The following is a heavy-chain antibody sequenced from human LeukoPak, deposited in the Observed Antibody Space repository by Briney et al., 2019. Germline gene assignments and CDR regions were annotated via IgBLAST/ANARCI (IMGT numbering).Heavy chain of an antibody. D-gene: IGHD6-13*01. V-gene: IGHV3-7*01. CDR1: GFTFSSYW. CDR3: ARDWITYSSRWYVSAFDY. J-gene: IGHJ4*02. Sequence: GGSLRLSCAASGFTFSSYWMSWVRQAPGKGLEWVANIKQDESEKYYVDSVKGRFTISRDNAKNSLYLQMNSLRAEDTAIYYCARDWITYSSRWYVSAFDYWGQGTLVTVSS. CDR2: IKQDESEK.